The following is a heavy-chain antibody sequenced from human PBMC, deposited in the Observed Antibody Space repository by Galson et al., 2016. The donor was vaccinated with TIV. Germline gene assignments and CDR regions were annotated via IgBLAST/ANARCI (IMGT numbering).Heavy chain of an antibody. D-gene: IGHD3-9*01. Sequence: QSGAEVKKPGESLKISCKASGYSFATFWVGWVRQMPGKGLELMGVIHPGDSDTRYSPSFQGQVSISADRSISTAYLQWSSLKASDTAMYYCAKQLDFDQRVLDAFHIWGQGTLLTVSS. V-gene: IGHV5-51*03. J-gene: IGHJ3*02. CDR2: IHPGDSDT. CDR3: AKQLDFDQRVLDAFHI. CDR1: GYSFATFW.